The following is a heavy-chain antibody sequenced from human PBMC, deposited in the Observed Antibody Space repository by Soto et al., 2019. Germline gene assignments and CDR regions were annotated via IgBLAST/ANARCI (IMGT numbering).Heavy chain of an antibody. D-gene: IGHD2-21*02. CDR2: IYYSGST. Sequence: QVQLQESGPGLVKPSQTLSLTCTVSGGSISSGDYYWSWIRQPPGKGLEWIGYIYYSGSTYYNPSXXRSATRSVGTXXNXAXXKLSSVTAADTAVYYCARAIHFVVVTALPCDWFAPWGQGTLVTVSS. V-gene: IGHV4-30-4*01. J-gene: IGHJ5*02. CDR3: ARAIHFVVVTALPCDWFAP. CDR1: GGSISSGDYY.